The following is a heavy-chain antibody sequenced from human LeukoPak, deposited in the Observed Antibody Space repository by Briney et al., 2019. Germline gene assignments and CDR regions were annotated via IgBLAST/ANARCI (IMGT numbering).Heavy chain of an antibody. CDR3: ARDGDTVLTRGYYYYMDV. J-gene: IGHJ6*03. Sequence: GGSLRLSCAASGFTFSNYGMNWVRQTPGKGLEWVSSISSSSNHIYYADSVKGRFTSSRDNAKNSLYLQMNSLRAEDTAVYYCARDGDTVLTRGYYYYMDVWGKGTTVTVSS. D-gene: IGHD4-23*01. CDR2: ISSSSNHI. CDR1: GFTFSNYG. V-gene: IGHV3-21*01.